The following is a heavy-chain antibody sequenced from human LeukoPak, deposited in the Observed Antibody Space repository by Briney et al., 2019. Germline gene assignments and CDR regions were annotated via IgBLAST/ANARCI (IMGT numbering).Heavy chain of an antibody. D-gene: IGHD6-19*01. CDR1: GFTFGDYA. CDR3: ARVRTSGWYFDAFDI. Sequence: GGPLRLSCSTSGFTFGDYAMSWFRQAPGKGLEWVSFIRSKAYEGTTQYTASVRGRFTISRDDSKSIAYLQMNSLKIEDTAVYSCARVRTSGWYFDAFDIWGQGTMVTVSP. V-gene: IGHV3-49*01. CDR2: IRSKAYEGTT. J-gene: IGHJ3*02.